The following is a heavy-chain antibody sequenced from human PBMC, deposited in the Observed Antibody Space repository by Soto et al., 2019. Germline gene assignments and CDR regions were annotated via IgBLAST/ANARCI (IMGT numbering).Heavy chain of an antibody. CDR2: IYYSGST. CDR1: GGSISSYY. V-gene: IGHV4-59*01. D-gene: IGHD6-19*01. J-gene: IGHJ4*02. Sequence: SETLSLTCTVSGGSISSYYWSWIRQPPGKGLEWIGYIYYSGSTNYNPSLKSRVTISVDTSKNQFSLKLSSVTAADTAVYSCARGYRRYSSGWYYFDYWGQGTLVTVSS. CDR3: ARGYRRYSSGWYYFDY.